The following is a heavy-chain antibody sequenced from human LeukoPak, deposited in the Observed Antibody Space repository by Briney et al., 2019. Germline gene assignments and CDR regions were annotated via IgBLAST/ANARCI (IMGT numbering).Heavy chain of an antibody. CDR2: IWYDGSNK. D-gene: IGHD6-19*01. Sequence: GGSLRLSCAASGFTFGSYGMHWVRQAPGKGLEWVAVIWYDGSNKYYADSVKGRFTISRDNSKNTLYLQMNSLRAEDTAVYYCAKGDYGQWLVLSLFDYWGQGTLVTVSS. CDR1: GFTFGSYG. J-gene: IGHJ4*02. V-gene: IGHV3-33*06. CDR3: AKGDYGQWLVLSLFDY.